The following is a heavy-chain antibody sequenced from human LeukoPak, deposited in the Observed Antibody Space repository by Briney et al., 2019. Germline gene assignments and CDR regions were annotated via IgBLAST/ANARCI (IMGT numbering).Heavy chain of an antibody. CDR3: AKDPHTGIAPDY. J-gene: IGHJ4*02. V-gene: IGHV4-34*01. D-gene: IGHD5-18*01. Sequence: SETLSLTCAVYGGSFSDYYWSWIRQPPGKGLEWIGEINHSGSTNYNPSLKSRVTISVDTSKNQFSLKLSSVTAADTAVYYCAKDPHTGIAPDYWGQGTLVTVSS. CDR1: GGSFSDYY. CDR2: INHSGST.